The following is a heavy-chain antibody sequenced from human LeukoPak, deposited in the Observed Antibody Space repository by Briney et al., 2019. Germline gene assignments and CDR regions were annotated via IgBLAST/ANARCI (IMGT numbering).Heavy chain of an antibody. Sequence: VGSLRLSCAASGFTFSEYYMSWIRQAPGEGLGWVSYISSSGSTIYYADSVKGRFTISRDNAKNSLYLQMNSLRAEDTAVYYCACYYYDSSGYFQLDYWGQGTLVTVSS. CDR3: ACYYYDSSGYFQLDY. D-gene: IGHD3-22*01. V-gene: IGHV3-11*04. J-gene: IGHJ4*02. CDR2: ISSSGSTI. CDR1: GFTFSEYY.